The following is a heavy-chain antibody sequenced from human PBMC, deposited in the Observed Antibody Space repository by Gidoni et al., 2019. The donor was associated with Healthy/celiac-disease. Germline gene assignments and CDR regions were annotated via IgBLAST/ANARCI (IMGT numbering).Heavy chain of an antibody. V-gene: IGHV3-33*01. CDR2: IWYDGSNK. CDR3: ARTLGSGSYYNGFDY. J-gene: IGHJ4*02. Sequence: QVQLVESGGGVIQPASGFTFSSYGMPWVRQAPGKGLEWVAVIWYDGSNKYYADSVKGRFTISRDNSKNTLYLQMNSLRAEDTAVYYCARTLGSGSYYNGFDYWGQGTLVTVSS. CDR1: GFTFSSYG. D-gene: IGHD3-10*01.